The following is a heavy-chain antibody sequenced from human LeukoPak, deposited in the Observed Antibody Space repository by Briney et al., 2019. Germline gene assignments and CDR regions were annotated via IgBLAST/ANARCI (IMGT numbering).Heavy chain of an antibody. Sequence: GSLRLSCAASGFTFSSYWMSWIRQPPGKGLEWIGEINHSGSTNYNPSLKSRVTISVDTSKNQFSLKLSSVTAADTAVYYCARGGNSSGYYYYYYYMDVWGKGTTVTVSS. V-gene: IGHV4-34*01. CDR1: GFTFSSYW. CDR2: INHSGST. D-gene: IGHD3-22*01. CDR3: ARGGNSSGYYYYYYYMDV. J-gene: IGHJ6*03.